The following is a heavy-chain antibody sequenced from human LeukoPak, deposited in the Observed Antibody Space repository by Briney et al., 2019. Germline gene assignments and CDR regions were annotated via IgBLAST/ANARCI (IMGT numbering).Heavy chain of an antibody. J-gene: IGHJ6*03. D-gene: IGHD6-6*01. CDR1: GFTVSSNY. CDR2: IYSGGRT. CDR3: ARDDWGMDSSSSSYYYYYMDV. V-gene: IGHV3-53*01. Sequence: GGSLRLSCAASGFTVSSNYMSWVRQAPGKGLEWVSVIYSGGRTYYADSVKGRFTISRDNAKNSLYLQMNSLRAEDTAVYYCARDDWGMDSSSSSYYYYYMDVWGKGTTVTVSS.